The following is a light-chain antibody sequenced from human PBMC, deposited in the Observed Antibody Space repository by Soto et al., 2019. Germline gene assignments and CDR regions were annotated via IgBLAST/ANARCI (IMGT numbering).Light chain of an antibody. J-gene: IGKJ2*01. V-gene: IGKV3-20*01. CDR2: GAS. CDR1: QSVSNNY. Sequence: EIVLTQSPGTLSLSPGERATLSCRASQSVSNNYLAWYQQKPGQAPRLLIYGASSRATGIPDRFSGSGSGTDFTLTNSRLEPEDFAVYYCQQYDSSPQTFGQGTKLEIK. CDR3: QQYDSSPQT.